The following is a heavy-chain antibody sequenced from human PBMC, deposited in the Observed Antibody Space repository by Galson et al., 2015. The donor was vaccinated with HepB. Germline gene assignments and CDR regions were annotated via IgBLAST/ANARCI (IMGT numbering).Heavy chain of an antibody. V-gene: IGHV3-21*01. CDR1: GFTFSSYS. Sequence: SLRLSCAASGFTFSSYSMNWVRQAPGKGLEWVSSISSSSSYIYYADSVKGRFTISRDNAKNSLYLQMNSLRAEDTAVYYCARDSYGDYGVLKGWFDPWGQGTLVTVSS. CDR2: ISSSSSYI. CDR3: ARDSYGDYGVLKGWFDP. J-gene: IGHJ5*02. D-gene: IGHD4-17*01.